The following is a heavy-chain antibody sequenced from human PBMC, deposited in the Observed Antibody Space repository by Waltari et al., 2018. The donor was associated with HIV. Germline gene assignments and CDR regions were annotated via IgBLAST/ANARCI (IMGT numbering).Heavy chain of an antibody. CDR3: ARDYYDSSGHYGMDV. J-gene: IGHJ6*02. CDR1: GFSLSTSGMC. D-gene: IGHD3-22*01. V-gene: IGHV2-70*15. Sequence: QVTLRESGPALVKPTQTLTLTCTFSGFSLSTSGMCVSWIRQPPGKALEWLARIDWDDDKYYSTSLKTRLTISKDTSKNQVVLTMTNMDPVDTATYYCARDYYDSSGHYGMDVWGQGTTVTVSS. CDR2: IDWDDDK.